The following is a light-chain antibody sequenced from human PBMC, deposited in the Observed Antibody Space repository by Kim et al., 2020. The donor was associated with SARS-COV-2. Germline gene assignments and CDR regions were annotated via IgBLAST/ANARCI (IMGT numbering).Light chain of an antibody. CDR1: SGSFASNY. J-gene: IGLJ3*02. CDR3: QSYDSSNQV. CDR2: EDN. Sequence: GKTGTISCTRSSGSFASNYVQWYQQRPGSAPTTVIYEDNQRPSGVPDRFSGSIDSSSNSASLTISGLKTEDEADYYCQSYDSSNQVFGGGTQLTVL. V-gene: IGLV6-57*03.